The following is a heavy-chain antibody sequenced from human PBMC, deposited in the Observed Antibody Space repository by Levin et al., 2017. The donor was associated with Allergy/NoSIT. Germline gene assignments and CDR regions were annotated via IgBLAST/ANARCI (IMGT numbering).Heavy chain of an antibody. CDR3: AKGIVATEDY. CDR2: ISYDGSNK. D-gene: IGHD5-12*01. CDR1: GFTFSSYG. J-gene: IGHJ4*02. V-gene: IGHV3-30*18. Sequence: PGGSLRLSCAASGFTFSSYGMHWVRQAPGKGLEWVAVISYDGSNKYYADSVKGRFTISRDNSKNTLYLQMNSLRAEDTAVYYCAKGIVATEDYWGQGTLVTVSS.